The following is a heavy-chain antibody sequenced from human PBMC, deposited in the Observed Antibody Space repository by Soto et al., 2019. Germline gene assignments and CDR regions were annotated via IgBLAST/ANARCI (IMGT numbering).Heavy chain of an antibody. J-gene: IGHJ6*03. V-gene: IGHV1-46*01. D-gene: IGHD3-9*01. CDR1: GYTFTSYY. CDR2: INPSGGST. Sequence: ASVKVSCKASGYTFTSYYMHWVRQAPGQGLEWMGIINPSGGSTSYAQKFQGRVTMTTDTSTSTAYMELRSLRSDDTAVYYCARAGGYDILTGYPSINYYMDVWGKGTTVTVSS. CDR3: ARAGGYDILTGYPSINYYMDV.